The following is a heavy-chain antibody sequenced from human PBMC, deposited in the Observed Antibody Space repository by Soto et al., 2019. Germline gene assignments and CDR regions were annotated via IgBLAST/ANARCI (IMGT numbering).Heavy chain of an antibody. CDR1: GYTFTGYF. J-gene: IGHJ5*02. V-gene: IGHV1-2*02. Sequence: ASVKVSCKASGYTFTGYFMHWVRQAPGQGLEWMGWINPYSGGADYAQSFQGRVTMTRDTSISTVYMELSRLRFDDTAVYYCARVIRGGSYNYPLDTWGQGTLVTFYS. CDR2: INPYSGGA. CDR3: ARVIRGGSYNYPLDT. D-gene: IGHD3-9*01.